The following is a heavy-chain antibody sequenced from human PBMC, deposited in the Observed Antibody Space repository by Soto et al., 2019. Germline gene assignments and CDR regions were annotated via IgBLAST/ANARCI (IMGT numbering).Heavy chain of an antibody. CDR2: IYYSGST. V-gene: IGHV4-30-4*01. Sequence: SETLSLTCTVSGGSVSSGDYYWSWIRQPPGKGLEWIGYIYYSGSTYYNPSLKSRVTISVDTSKNQFSLKLSSVTAADTAVYYCAREIRITMIVVGKGYAFDIWGQGTMVTVS. D-gene: IGHD3-22*01. CDR1: GGSVSSGDYY. J-gene: IGHJ3*02. CDR3: AREIRITMIVVGKGYAFDI.